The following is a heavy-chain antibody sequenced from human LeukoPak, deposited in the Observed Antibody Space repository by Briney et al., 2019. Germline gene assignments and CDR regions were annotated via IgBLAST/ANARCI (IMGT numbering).Heavy chain of an antibody. J-gene: IGHJ5*02. CDR3: ATVGLWAGRNWFDP. Sequence: SETLSLTCAVYGGSVSAYYWSWIRQPPGKGLEWIGEINHSGSTNYNPSLKSRVTISVDMSKNQFSLKLSSVTAADTAVYYCATVGLWAGRNWFDPWGQGTLVTVSS. D-gene: IGHD3-10*01. V-gene: IGHV4-34*01. CDR2: INHSGST. CDR1: GGSVSAYY.